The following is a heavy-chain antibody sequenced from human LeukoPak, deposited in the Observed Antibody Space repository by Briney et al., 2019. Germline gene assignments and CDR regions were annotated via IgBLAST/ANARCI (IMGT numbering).Heavy chain of an antibody. D-gene: IGHD6-19*01. V-gene: IGHV3-53*01. CDR2: IYSGGST. Sequence: GGSLRLSCVASGFSISSHWMRWLRQAPGKGLEWVSVIYSGGSTYYADSVKGRFTISRDNSKNTLYLQMNSLRAEDTAVYYCACSGWWSRFDYWGQGTLVTVSS. CDR3: ACSGWWSRFDY. CDR1: GFSISSHW. J-gene: IGHJ4*02.